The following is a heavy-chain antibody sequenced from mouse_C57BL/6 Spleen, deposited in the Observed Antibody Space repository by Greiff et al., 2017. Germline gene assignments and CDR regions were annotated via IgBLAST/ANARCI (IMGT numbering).Heavy chain of an antibody. CDR2: IDPSDSET. CDR1: GYTFTSYW. Sequence: QQSCKASGYTFTSYWMHWVKQRPIQGLEWIGNIDPSDSETHYNQKFKDKATLTVDKSSSTAYMQLSSLTSEDSAVYYCASGTGTSYYAMDYWGQGTSVTVSS. CDR3: ASGTGTSYYAMDY. D-gene: IGHD4-1*01. V-gene: IGHV1-52*01. J-gene: IGHJ4*01.